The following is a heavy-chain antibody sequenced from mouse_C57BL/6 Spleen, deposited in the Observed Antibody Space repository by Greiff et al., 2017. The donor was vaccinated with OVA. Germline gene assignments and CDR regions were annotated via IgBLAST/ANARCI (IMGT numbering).Heavy chain of an antibody. CDR3: ARSGITAWFAY. CDR2: IHPNSGST. CDR1: GYTFTSYW. V-gene: IGHV1-64*01. J-gene: IGHJ3*01. D-gene: IGHD2-4*01. Sequence: QVQLQQPGAELVKPGASVKLSCKASGYTFTSYWMHWVKQRPGQGLEWIGVIHPNSGSTNYNEKFKSKATLTVDKSSSTAYMQLSSLTSEDSAVYYCARSGITAWFAYWGQGTLVTVSA.